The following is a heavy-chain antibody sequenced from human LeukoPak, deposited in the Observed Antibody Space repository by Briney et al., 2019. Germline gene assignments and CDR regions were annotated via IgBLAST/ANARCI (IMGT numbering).Heavy chain of an antibody. V-gene: IGHV3-7*01. CDR1: GFTFSSYW. CDR3: AREGGIVGATLFDY. D-gene: IGHD1-26*01. CDR2: IKQDGSEK. Sequence: GGSLRLSCAASGFTFSSYWMSWVRQAPGKGLEWVANIKQDGSEKYYVDSVKGRFTISRDNAKNSLYLQMNSLRAEDTAVYYYAREGGIVGATLFDYWGQGTLVTVSS. J-gene: IGHJ4*02.